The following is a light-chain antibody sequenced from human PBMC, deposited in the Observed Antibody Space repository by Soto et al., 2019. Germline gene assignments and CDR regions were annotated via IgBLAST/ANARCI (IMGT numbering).Light chain of an antibody. CDR3: MQALQTPPT. CDR2: LGS. V-gene: IGKV2-28*01. CDR1: QSLLHSNGYKY. Sequence: DIVMTQSPLSLPVTPGEPASISCRSSQSLLHSNGYKYLDWYLQKPGQSPHLLIYLGSIRASGVPDSFSGSGSGTDFTLKISRVEAEDVGVYYCMQALQTPPTFGQGTKLEIK. J-gene: IGKJ2*01.